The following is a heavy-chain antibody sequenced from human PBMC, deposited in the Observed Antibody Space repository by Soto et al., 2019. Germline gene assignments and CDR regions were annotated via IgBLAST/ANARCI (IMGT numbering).Heavy chain of an antibody. V-gene: IGHV3-11*06. D-gene: IGHD3-22*01. CDR3: ARNRDYYDSSGSDY. Sequence: GGSLRLSCAASGFTFSDYYMSWIRQAPGKGLEWVSYISSSSSYTNYADSVKGRFTISRDNAKNSLYLQMNSLRAEDTAVYYCARNRDYYDSSGSDYWGQGTLVTVSS. J-gene: IGHJ4*02. CDR1: GFTFSDYY. CDR2: ISSSSSYT.